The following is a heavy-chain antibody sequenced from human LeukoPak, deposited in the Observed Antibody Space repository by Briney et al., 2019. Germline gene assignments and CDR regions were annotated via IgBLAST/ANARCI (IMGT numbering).Heavy chain of an antibody. Sequence: WASVKVSCKASGYTFTSYGISWVRQAPGQGLEWMGWISAYNVNTNYAQKLQGRVTMTTDTSTSTAYMELRSLRSDDTAVYYCAREIAVAVNWFDPWGQGTLVTVSS. J-gene: IGHJ5*02. CDR1: GYTFTSYG. CDR3: AREIAVAVNWFDP. V-gene: IGHV1-18*01. D-gene: IGHD6-19*01. CDR2: ISAYNVNT.